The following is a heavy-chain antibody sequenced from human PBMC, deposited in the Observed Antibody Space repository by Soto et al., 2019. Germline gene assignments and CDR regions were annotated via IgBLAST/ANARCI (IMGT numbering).Heavy chain of an antibody. CDR1: GGSISGNY. Sequence: SETLSLTCTVSGGSISGNYWSWIRQPPGKGLELIGYIYYSGSTNYNPSLKSRVSISVDTSKNQFSLKLSSVTAADTAVYYCARGGPSSKWLDSWGQGALVTVSS. J-gene: IGHJ4*02. CDR3: ARGGPSSKWLDS. V-gene: IGHV4-59*01. CDR2: IYYSGST. D-gene: IGHD6-13*01.